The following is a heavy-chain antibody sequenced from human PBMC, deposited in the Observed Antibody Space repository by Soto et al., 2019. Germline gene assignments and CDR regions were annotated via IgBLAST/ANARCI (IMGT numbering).Heavy chain of an antibody. V-gene: IGHV4-34*01. Sequence: SETLSLTCAVYGGSFSGYYWSWIRQPPGKGLEWIGEINHSGSTNYNPSLKSRVTISVDTSKNQFSLKLSSVTAADTAVYYCARGSAMVKYGYWGQGTLVTVSS. CDR2: INHSGST. D-gene: IGHD5-18*01. J-gene: IGHJ4*02. CDR1: GGSFSGYY. CDR3: ARGSAMVKYGY.